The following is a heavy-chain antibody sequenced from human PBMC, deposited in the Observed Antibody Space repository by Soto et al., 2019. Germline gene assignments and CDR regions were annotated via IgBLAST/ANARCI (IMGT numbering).Heavy chain of an antibody. Sequence: ETLSLTCTVSGDSIGSDTYYWGWIRQPPGKGLEWIASVYYSGSTYYNPSLKSRVTISADTSKNQFSLKLTSVTAADTAVYYCARLHCSSTSCYSYYYYYMDVWGKGTTVTVSS. CDR2: VYYSGST. J-gene: IGHJ6*03. D-gene: IGHD2-2*01. CDR3: ARLHCSSTSCYSYYYYYMDV. CDR1: GDSIGSDTYY. V-gene: IGHV4-39*01.